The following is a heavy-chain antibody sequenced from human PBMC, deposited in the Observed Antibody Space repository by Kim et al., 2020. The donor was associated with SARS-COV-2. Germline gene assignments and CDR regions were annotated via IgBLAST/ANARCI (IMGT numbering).Heavy chain of an antibody. J-gene: IGHJ5*01. CDR2: ISSSSRTI. Sequence: GGSLRLSCAASGFTFYTYSMNWVRQTPGKGLEWVSYISSSSRTIYYADSVKGRFTLSRDNAKNLLYLQMNSLRAEDTAVYYCARDLTNSGYDSDPFDLWGQGTLVTVSS. V-gene: IGHV3-48*04. D-gene: IGHD5-12*01. CDR1: GFTFYTYS. CDR3: ARDLTNSGYDSDPFDL.